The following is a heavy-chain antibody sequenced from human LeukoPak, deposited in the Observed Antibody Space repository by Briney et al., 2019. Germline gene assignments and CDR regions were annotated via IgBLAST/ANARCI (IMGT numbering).Heavy chain of an antibody. J-gene: IGHJ4*02. Sequence: GGSLRLSCAASEFTFTTYGMHWVRQAPGKGLGWVAFIYYDGSNIYYADYVKGRFTISRDISKNTLYLQMDSLRAEDTAIYYCARDWKTNSFDYWGQGTLVTVSS. D-gene: IGHD1-1*01. CDR2: IYYDGSNI. CDR1: EFTFTTYG. CDR3: ARDWKTNSFDY. V-gene: IGHV3-33*01.